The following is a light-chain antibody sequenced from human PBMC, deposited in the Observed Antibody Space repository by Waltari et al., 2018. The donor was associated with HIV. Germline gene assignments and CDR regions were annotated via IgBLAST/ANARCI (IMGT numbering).Light chain of an antibody. V-gene: IGKV1-39*01. CDR1: QSISKY. J-gene: IGKJ4*01. Sequence: DIQMTQSPSSLSVSVGDRVTITCRASQSISKYLNWYQQRPGKAPRLLIFAASTLQGGVPSRFSGSGSGTDFNFTITSLQREDLATYYCQQSYSSPVVTFGGGTKVEIK. CDR2: AAS. CDR3: QQSYSSPVVT.